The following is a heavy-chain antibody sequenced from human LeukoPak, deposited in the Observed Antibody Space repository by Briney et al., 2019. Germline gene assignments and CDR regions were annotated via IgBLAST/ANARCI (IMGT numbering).Heavy chain of an antibody. Sequence: QPGRSLRLSCAASGFTFSSYGMHWVRQAPGKGLEWVAVISYDGSNKYYADSVKGRFTISRDNSKNTLYLQMNSLRAEETAVYYCAKPRGRQWLVHVSGYFDLWGRGTLVTVSS. CDR1: GFTFSSYG. CDR3: AKPRGRQWLVHVSGYFDL. CDR2: ISYDGSNK. D-gene: IGHD6-19*01. J-gene: IGHJ2*01. V-gene: IGHV3-30*18.